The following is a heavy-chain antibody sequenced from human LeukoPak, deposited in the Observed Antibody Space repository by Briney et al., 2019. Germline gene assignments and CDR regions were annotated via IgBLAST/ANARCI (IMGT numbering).Heavy chain of an antibody. CDR1: GGTFSSYA. V-gene: IGHV1-69*06. D-gene: IGHD3-9*01. J-gene: IGHJ5*02. CDR3: ARDLELRYFDWPSRRPENWFDP. CDR2: IIPIFGTA. Sequence: ASVKVSCKASGGTFSSYAISWVRQAPGQGLEWMGGIIPIFGTANYAQKFQGRVTITADKSTSTAYMELSSLRSEYTAVYYCARDLELRYFDWPSRRPENWFDPWGQGTLVTVSS.